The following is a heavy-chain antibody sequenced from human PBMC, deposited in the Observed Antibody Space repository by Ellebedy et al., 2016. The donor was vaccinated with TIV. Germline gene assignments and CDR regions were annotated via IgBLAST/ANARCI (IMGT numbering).Heavy chain of an antibody. Sequence: GESLKISCAASGFSFSSYAMTWVRQAPGKGLEWVANMNQDGSQKYYVDSVKGRFTISRDNAKNSLYLQMNSLRAEDTAFYYCTRIRCSAVGCDYFDYWGQGTLVTVSS. CDR1: GFSFSSYA. D-gene: IGHD2-15*01. CDR2: MNQDGSQK. CDR3: TRIRCSAVGCDYFDY. V-gene: IGHV3-7*01. J-gene: IGHJ4*02.